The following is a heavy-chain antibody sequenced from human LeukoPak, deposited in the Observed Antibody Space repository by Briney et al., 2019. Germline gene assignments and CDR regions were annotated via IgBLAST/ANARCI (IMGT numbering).Heavy chain of an antibody. V-gene: IGHV3-21*06. J-gene: IGHJ4*02. Sequence: GGSLRLSCAAPGFTFSGYSMNWVRQAPGKGLEWVASISSTSSYIYYADSMKGRFTISRDNAKNSLYLQMSSLRAEDTAVYYCARVEAWQWLARLDPSPFDHWGQGTLVTVSS. CDR2: ISSTSSYI. D-gene: IGHD6-19*01. CDR1: GFTFSGYS. CDR3: ARVEAWQWLARLDPSPFDH.